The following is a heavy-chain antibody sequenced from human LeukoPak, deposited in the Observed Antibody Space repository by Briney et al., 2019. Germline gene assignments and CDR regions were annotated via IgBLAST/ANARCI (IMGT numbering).Heavy chain of an antibody. Sequence: GGSLRLSCAASGFAFSSNWMHWVRQAPGKGLVWVSRINEDGSTTNYADSVKGRSTIFRDNAKNTLYLQMNSLRAEDTAVYYCAKGGSSSPRSTFDYWGQGTLLTVSS. V-gene: IGHV3-74*01. D-gene: IGHD6-13*01. CDR3: AKGGSSSPRSTFDY. CDR2: INEDGSTT. J-gene: IGHJ4*02. CDR1: GFAFSSNW.